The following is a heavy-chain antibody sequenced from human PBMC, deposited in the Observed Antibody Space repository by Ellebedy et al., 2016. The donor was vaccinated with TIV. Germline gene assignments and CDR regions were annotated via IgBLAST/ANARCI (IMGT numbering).Heavy chain of an antibody. V-gene: IGHV3-23*01. CDR3: SKGRGGGSDSSAPRYYFDY. J-gene: IGHJ4*02. Sequence: GESLKISCAAPGFTFSSYAMSWVRQAPGKGLEWVSTISNTGSRTYYADSVEGRFIISRDNSKKTLYLQMNSLRAEDTAVYYSSKGRGGGSDSSAPRYYFDYWGLGTLVTVSS. CDR1: GFTFSSYA. CDR2: ISNTGSRT. D-gene: IGHD3-22*01.